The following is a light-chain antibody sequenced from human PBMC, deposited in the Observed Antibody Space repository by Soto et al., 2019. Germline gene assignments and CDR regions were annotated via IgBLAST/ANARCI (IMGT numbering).Light chain of an antibody. CDR3: QQSYSTPWT. CDR2: AAS. J-gene: IGKJ1*01. Sequence: DIQMTQSPSSLSASVGDRVTITCRASQSISNYLSWYQQIPGKAPKLLIYAASTLGSGVSSRFSGSGSGTDFTLTISSLQPEDFATYYCQQSYSTPWTFGQGTKVEIK. CDR1: QSISNY. V-gene: IGKV1-39*01.